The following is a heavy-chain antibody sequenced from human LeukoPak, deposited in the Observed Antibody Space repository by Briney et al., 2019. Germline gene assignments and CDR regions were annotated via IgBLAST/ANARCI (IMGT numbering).Heavy chain of an antibody. D-gene: IGHD2-21*02. CDR3: ARLRVVTTSVDY. CDR1: GGSISSGGYY. V-gene: IGHV4-31*03. CDR2: IYYSGST. Sequence: SETLSLTCTVSGGSISSGGYYWSWIRQHPGKGLEWIGYIYYSGSTYYNPSLKSRVTISVDTSKNQFSLNLSSVTAADTAVYYCARLRVVTTSVDYWGQGTLVTVSS. J-gene: IGHJ4*02.